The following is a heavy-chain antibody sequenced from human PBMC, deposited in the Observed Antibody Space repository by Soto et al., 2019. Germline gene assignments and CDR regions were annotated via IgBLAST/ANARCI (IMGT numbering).Heavy chain of an antibody. CDR1: GYTFTGYY. V-gene: IGHV1-2*04. D-gene: IGHD1-1*01. CDR2: INPNSGGR. CDR3: ARDRGTYYYYYMDV. Sequence: QVQLVQSGAEVKKPGASVKVSCKASGYTFTGYYMHWVRQAPGQGLEWMGWINPNSGGRNYAQKFQGWVTMTRDTSISTAYMELSRLRSDDTAVYYCARDRGTYYYYYMDVWGKGTTVTVSS. J-gene: IGHJ6*03.